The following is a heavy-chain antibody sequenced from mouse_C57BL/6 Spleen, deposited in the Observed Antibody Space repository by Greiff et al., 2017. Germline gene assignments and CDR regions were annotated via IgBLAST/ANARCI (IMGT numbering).Heavy chain of an antibody. Sequence: VQLQQSGAELVKPGASVKISCKASGYAFSSYWMNWVKQRPGKGLEWIGQIYPGDGDTNYNGKFKGKATLTADKSSSTAYMQLSSLTSEDSAVYFCAREGKGNQGPFDYWGQGTTLTVSS. CDR2: IYPGDGDT. V-gene: IGHV1-80*01. CDR1: GYAFSSYW. J-gene: IGHJ2*01. D-gene: IGHD2-1*01. CDR3: AREGKGNQGPFDY.